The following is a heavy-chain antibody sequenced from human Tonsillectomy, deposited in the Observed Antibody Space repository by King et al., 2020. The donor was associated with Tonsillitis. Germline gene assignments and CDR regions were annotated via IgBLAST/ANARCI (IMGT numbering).Heavy chain of an antibody. CDR2: ISSSGSTT. V-gene: IGHV3-48*03. J-gene: IGHJ6*03. Sequence: VQLVESGGGLVQPGGSLRLSCAASGFTFSNYEMNWVRQAPGKGLEWVSYISSSGSTTYYADSLKGRFTISRDNDKISLYLQMNSLRAEDTAVYYCEREVAQADYADYVNYYDYMDVWGKGTTVTVSS. CDR1: GFTFSNYE. CDR3: EREVAQADYADYVNYYDYMDV. D-gene: IGHD4-17*01.